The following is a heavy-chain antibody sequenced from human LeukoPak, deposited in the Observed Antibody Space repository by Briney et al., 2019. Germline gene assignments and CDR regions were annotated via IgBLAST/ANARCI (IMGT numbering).Heavy chain of an antibody. Sequence: SETLSLTCTVSGVSISSYYWSWIRQPPGKGLEWIGYIYYSGSTNYNPSLKSRVTISVDTSKNQFSLKLNSVTAADTAVYYCARDYGGNSNYYYYGMDVWGQGTTVTVSS. V-gene: IGHV4-59*01. J-gene: IGHJ6*02. D-gene: IGHD4-23*01. CDR3: ARDYGGNSNYYYYGMDV. CDR2: IYYSGST. CDR1: GVSISSYY.